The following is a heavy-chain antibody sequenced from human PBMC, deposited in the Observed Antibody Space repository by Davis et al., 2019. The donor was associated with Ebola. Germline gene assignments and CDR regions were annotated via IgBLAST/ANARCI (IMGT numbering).Heavy chain of an antibody. D-gene: IGHD3-22*01. V-gene: IGHV1-18*01. J-gene: IGHJ4*02. Sequence: GESLKISCKASGYTFTSYGISWVRQAPGQGLEWMGWISAYNGNTNYAQKLQGRVTMTTDTSTSTAYMELRSLRSDDTAVYYCARDDYYDSSGYSLLDYWGQGTLVTVSS. CDR1: GYTFTSYG. CDR2: ISAYNGNT. CDR3: ARDDYYDSSGYSLLDY.